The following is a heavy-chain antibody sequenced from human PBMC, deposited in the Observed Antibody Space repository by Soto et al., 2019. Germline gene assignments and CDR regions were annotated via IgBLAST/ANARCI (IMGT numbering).Heavy chain of an antibody. CDR2: INHSGST. D-gene: IGHD6-6*01. CDR3: ARGTSGYSSSPYYYYYYYMDV. V-gene: IGHV4-34*01. Sequence: SETLSLTCAVYGGSFSGYYWSWIRQPPGKGLEWIGEINHSGSTNYNPSLKSRVTISVDTSKNQFSLKLSSVTAADTAVYYCARGTSGYSSSPYYYYYYYMDVWGKGTTVTVSS. CDR1: GGSFSGYY. J-gene: IGHJ6*03.